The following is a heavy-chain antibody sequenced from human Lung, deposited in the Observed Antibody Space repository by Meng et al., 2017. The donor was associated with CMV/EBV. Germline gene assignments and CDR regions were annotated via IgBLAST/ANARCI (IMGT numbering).Heavy chain of an antibody. CDR2: IHPHRGDT. Sequence: ASVKVSCKASGYTFTAHYIHWVRQAPGQGLEWMGWIHPHRGDTNYAQHFQGRVTLTRDTSINTGYMELTRLTSDDTAVYYCARDNNWGQDDWGQGALVTVSS. D-gene: IGHD7-27*01. V-gene: IGHV1-2*02. CDR1: GYTFTAHY. CDR3: ARDNNWGQDD. J-gene: IGHJ4*02.